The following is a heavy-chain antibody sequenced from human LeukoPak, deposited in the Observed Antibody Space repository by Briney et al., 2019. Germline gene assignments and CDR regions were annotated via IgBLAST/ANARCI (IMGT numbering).Heavy chain of an antibody. J-gene: IGHJ4*02. V-gene: IGHV3-21*01. CDR3: ARDIAVAGFDY. D-gene: IGHD6-19*01. Sequence: GGSLRLSCAASGFTFSSYSMNWVRQAPGKGLEWVSSIGSSSSYIYYADSVKGRFTISRDNAKNSLYLQMNSLRAEDTAVYYCARDIAVAGFDYWGQGTLVTVSS. CDR2: IGSSSSYI. CDR1: GFTFSSYS.